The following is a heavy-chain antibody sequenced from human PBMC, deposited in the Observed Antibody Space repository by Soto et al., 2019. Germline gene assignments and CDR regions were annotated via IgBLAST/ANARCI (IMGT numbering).Heavy chain of an antibody. CDR3: ARGAIAPAQGVFDY. CDR2: INHSGIT. Sequence: KASETLSLTCAVYGGSFSGYYCSWIRQPTGKGLEWIGEINHSGITNYNPSLKSRVTISVDTSKNQFSLKMSAVTAADTAVYYCARGAIAPAQGVFDYSGQGTLVTVSS. J-gene: IGHJ4*02. D-gene: IGHD6-13*01. CDR1: GGSFSGYY. V-gene: IGHV4-34*01.